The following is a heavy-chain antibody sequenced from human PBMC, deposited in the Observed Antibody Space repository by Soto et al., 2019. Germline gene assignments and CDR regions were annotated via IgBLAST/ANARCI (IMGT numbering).Heavy chain of an antibody. J-gene: IGHJ3*02. CDR1: GGSISSGGYY. Sequence: QVQLQESGPGLVKPSQTLSLTCTVSGGSISSGGYYWSWIRQHPGKGLEGIGYISYSGSTYYNQSHTSRVTISVDTSKNQFSLKLSSVTAADTAVYYCARDHISGVDAFDIWGQGTMVTVSS. CDR3: ARDHISGVDAFDI. V-gene: IGHV4-31*03. CDR2: ISYSGST. D-gene: IGHD3-3*01.